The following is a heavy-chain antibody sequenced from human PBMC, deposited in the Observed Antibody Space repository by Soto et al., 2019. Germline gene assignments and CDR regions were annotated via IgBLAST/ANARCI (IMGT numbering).Heavy chain of an antibody. CDR2: ISDDGKTQ. Sequence: QVNLVEFGGAVVQSGRSLRLSCTASSFRFSAYGMHWVRQAPGKGLEWVALISDDGKTQFFTESVEGRFTISRDNSRNTLYLQMNRLRPEDTAVYYCVKGGYKTGWPPFDHWGHGTRVTVSS. D-gene: IGHD6-19*01. V-gene: IGHV3-30*18. J-gene: IGHJ4*01. CDR1: SFRFSAYG. CDR3: VKGGYKTGWPPFDH.